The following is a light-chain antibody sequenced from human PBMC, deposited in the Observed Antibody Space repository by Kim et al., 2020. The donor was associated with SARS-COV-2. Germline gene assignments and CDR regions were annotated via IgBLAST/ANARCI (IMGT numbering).Light chain of an antibody. CDR2: GKN. CDR1: SLRSYY. J-gene: IGLJ2*01. CDR3: NSRDSGDKVI. Sequence: VALGHTVRITCQGDSLRSYYATWYQQKPGQAPILVIYGKNNRPSGIPDRFSGSSSGNTASLTITGAQAEDEADYYCNSRDSGDKVIFGGGTQLTVL. V-gene: IGLV3-19*01.